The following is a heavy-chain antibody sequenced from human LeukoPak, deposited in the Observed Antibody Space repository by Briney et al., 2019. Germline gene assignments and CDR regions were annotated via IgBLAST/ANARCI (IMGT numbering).Heavy chain of an antibody. J-gene: IGHJ6*02. Sequence: GESLKISCKGSGYIFSTYCIVWVRQMPGKGLEWMGIICPADSDITYSPSFQGQVTISADKSTNTAYLQWSSLKASDTAMYYCARRAYCGGDCTSAYYDYFAMDVWGQGTTVTVSS. D-gene: IGHD2-21*02. CDR3: ARRAYCGGDCTSAYYDYFAMDV. V-gene: IGHV5-51*01. CDR1: GYIFSTYC. CDR2: ICPADSDI.